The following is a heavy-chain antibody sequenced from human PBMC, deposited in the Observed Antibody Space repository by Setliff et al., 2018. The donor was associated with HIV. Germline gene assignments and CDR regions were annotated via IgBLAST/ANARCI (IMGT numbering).Heavy chain of an antibody. V-gene: IGHV3-21*01. CDR1: GFTFSSYS. CDR3: ARDIATTWGIVVVVAAPDFDL. CDR2: ISSSSSYI. D-gene: IGHD2-15*01. Sequence: KAGGSLRLSCAASGFTFSSYSMNWVRQAPGKGLEWVSSISSSSSYIYYADSVKGRFTISRDNAKNSLYLQMNSLRAEDTAVYYCARDIATTWGIVVVVAAPDFDLWGRGTLVTVSS. J-gene: IGHJ2*01.